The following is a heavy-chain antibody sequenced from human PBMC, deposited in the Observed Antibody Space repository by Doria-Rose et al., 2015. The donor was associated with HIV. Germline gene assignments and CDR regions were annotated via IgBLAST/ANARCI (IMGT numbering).Heavy chain of an antibody. V-gene: IGHV3-21*01. D-gene: IGHD3-10*01. CDR2: SSSTSAYI. CDR1: GFTFSSHR. CDR3: ATGVTLDY. J-gene: IGHJ4*02. Sequence: VQLVQSGGGLVRPGGSLRLSCATSGFTFSSHRINWVRQAPGKGLEWVSSSSSTSAYITYADSVRGRFTISRDNARNSLYLQMDSLRAEDTAIYYCATGVTLDYWGQGTLVTVSS.